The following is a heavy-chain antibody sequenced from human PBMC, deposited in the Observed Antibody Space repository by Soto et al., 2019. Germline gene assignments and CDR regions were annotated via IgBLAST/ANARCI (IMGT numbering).Heavy chain of an antibody. CDR3: ARDKSAPPGITMVRGYLGGFDP. CDR1: GGTFSSYA. V-gene: IGHV1-69*06. CDR2: IIPIFGTA. D-gene: IGHD3-10*01. Sequence: WASVKVSCKASGGTFSSYAISWVRQAPGQGLEWMGGIIPIFGTANYAQKFQGRVTITADKSTSTAYMELSSLRSEDTAVYYCARDKSAPPGITMVRGYLGGFDPWGQGTLVTVSS. J-gene: IGHJ5*02.